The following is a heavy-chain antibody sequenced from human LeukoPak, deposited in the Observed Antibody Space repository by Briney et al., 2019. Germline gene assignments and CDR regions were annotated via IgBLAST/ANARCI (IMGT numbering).Heavy chain of an antibody. V-gene: IGHV3-21*01. CDR3: AWGGRGTFDY. CDR2: ISSSSYI. J-gene: IGHJ4*02. D-gene: IGHD3-16*01. Sequence: PGGSLRLSCAASGFTFSSYSMNWVRQAPGKGLEWVSSISSSSYIYYADSVKGRFTISRDNVKNSLYLQMNSLRAEDTAVYYCAWGGRGTFDYWGQGTLVTVSS. CDR1: GFTFSSYS.